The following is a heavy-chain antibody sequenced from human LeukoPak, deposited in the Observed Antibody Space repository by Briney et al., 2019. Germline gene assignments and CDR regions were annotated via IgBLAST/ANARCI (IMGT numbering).Heavy chain of an antibody. CDR1: GFTFSNYW. CDR3: ARIRLGYCSGGSCYSKYYYYGMDV. Sequence: PGGSLRLSCAASGFTFSNYWMHWVRHAPGKGLVWLSRLNGDGSQTKYADSVKGRFTISRDNAKNTVYLQMNSLRAEDTAVYYCARIRLGYCSGGSCYSKYYYYGMDVWGKGTTVTVSS. V-gene: IGHV3-74*03. D-gene: IGHD2-15*01. CDR2: LNGDGSQT. J-gene: IGHJ6*04.